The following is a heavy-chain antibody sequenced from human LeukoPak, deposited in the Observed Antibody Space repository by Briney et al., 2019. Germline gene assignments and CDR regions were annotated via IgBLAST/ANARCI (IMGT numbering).Heavy chain of an antibody. CDR3: ASLRGGSGWYWNWFDP. V-gene: IGHV4-31*03. CDR1: GGSISNDISY. J-gene: IGHJ5*02. Sequence: PSETLSLTCTVSGGSISNDISYWSWIRQLPGKGLEWIGYIHFSGTTYYDPSLKSRLTISVDMSKNQFSLKLSSVTAADTAVYYCASLRGGSGWYWNWFDPWGQGTLVTVSS. CDR2: IHFSGTT. D-gene: IGHD6-19*01.